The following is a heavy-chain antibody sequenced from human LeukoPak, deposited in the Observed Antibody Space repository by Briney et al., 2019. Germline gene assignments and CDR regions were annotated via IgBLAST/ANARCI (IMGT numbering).Heavy chain of an antibody. D-gene: IGHD3-22*01. CDR1: GFTFNTYP. CDR2: IQDDGAKT. V-gene: IGHV3-30*02. CDR3: ATQTITLVVVISPFDY. J-gene: IGHJ4*02. Sequence: GGSLRLSCAASGFTFNTYPMHWVRQAPGKGLEWVALIQDDGAKTNYADSVRGRFTISRDNPRSMVYLQMNSLKPDDTAVYYCATQTITLVVVISPFDYWGQGALVTVSS.